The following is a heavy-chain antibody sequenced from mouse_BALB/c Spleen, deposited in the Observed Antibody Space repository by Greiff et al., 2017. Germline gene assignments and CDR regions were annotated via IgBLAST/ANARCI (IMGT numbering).Heavy chain of an antibody. CDR3: TRWEYDWFAY. Sequence: VQLQQSGAELVRPGASVTLSCKASGYTFTDYEMHWVKQTPVHGLEWIGAIDPETGGTAYNQKFKGKATLTADKSSSTAYMELRSLTSEDSAVYYCTRWEYDWFAYWGQGTLVTVSA. D-gene: IGHD2-14*01. V-gene: IGHV1-15*01. J-gene: IGHJ3*01. CDR1: GYTFTDYE. CDR2: IDPETGGT.